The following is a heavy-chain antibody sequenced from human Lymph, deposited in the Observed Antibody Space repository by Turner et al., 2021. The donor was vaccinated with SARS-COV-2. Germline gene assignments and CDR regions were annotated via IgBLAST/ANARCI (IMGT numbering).Heavy chain of an antibody. CDR2: ISYDGSNK. CDR1: GFTSNTYP. V-gene: IGHV3-30-3*01. D-gene: IGHD1-7*01. J-gene: IGHJ4*02. Sequence: QVQLVGSVGGVVQPGRSLRLSCAASGFTSNTYPMHWVRQAPGKGLEWVAVISYDGSNKYYADSVKGRFTISRDNSKNTLYLQMNSLRAEDTAVYYCARDSSLSGTLDYWGQGTLVTVSS. CDR3: ARDSSLSGTLDY.